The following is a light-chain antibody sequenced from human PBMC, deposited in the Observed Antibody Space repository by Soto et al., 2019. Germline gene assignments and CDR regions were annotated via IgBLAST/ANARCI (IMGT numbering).Light chain of an antibody. CDR2: GAS. CDR1: QSVSSN. CDR3: QQYKNWPL. Sequence: EIVIAQAPATPSVAPGERAPLSCRASQSVSSNLAWYQQKPGQAPRLLIYGASTRATGIPVRFSGSGFGTEFTLTISSLQSEDFAVYYCQQYKNWPLFGQGTRLEIK. J-gene: IGKJ5*01. V-gene: IGKV3-15*01.